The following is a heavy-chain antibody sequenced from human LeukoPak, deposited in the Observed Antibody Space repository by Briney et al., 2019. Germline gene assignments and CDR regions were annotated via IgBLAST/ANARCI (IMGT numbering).Heavy chain of an antibody. CDR1: GYTLTDLS. CDR3: ATDSPPRVYDVLDI. Sequence: ASVKVSCKVSGYTLTDLSMHWVRQAPGEGLEWMGGFDPDEGETIYAQKFQGRVTMTEDTSTDTAYLELSSLRSEDSAVYYCATDSPPRVYDVLDIWGQGTMVTVSS. J-gene: IGHJ3*02. D-gene: IGHD5/OR15-5a*01. V-gene: IGHV1-24*01. CDR2: FDPDEGET.